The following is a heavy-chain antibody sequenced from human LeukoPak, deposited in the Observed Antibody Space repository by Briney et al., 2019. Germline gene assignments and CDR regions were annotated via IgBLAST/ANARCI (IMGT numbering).Heavy chain of an antibody. Sequence: SETLSLTCAVYGGSFSGYYWSWIRQPPGKGLEWIGEINHSGSTNYNPSLKSRVTISVDTSKNQFSLKLSSVTAADTAVYYCARGGGYSYGYGAPTGYFDYWGQGTLVTVSS. D-gene: IGHD5-18*01. CDR3: ARGGGYSYGYGAPTGYFDY. CDR2: INHSGST. CDR1: GGSFSGYY. V-gene: IGHV4-34*01. J-gene: IGHJ4*02.